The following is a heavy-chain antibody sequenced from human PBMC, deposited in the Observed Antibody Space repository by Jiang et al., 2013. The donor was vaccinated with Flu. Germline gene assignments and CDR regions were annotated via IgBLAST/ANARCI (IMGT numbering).Heavy chain of an antibody. CDR1: GFTFSSFS. V-gene: IGHV3-7*03. CDR2: MKQDGSEI. J-gene: IGHJ4*02. Sequence: QLVESGGGLVQPGGSLRLSCAASGFTFSSFSMTWVRQAPGKGLEWVANMKQDGSEIYYVDSVKGRFTISRDNGKNSLYLQMNSLRVEDTAVYYCARGRRGPDYWGQGTLVTVSS. CDR3: ARGRRGPDY.